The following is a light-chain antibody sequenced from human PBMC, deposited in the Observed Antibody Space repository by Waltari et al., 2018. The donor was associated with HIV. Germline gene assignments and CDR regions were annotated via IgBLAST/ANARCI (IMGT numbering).Light chain of an antibody. CDR1: HGISSY. V-gene: IGKV1-9*01. CDR3: QQLESYTQIS. J-gene: IGKJ4*01. CDR2: AAS. Sequence: DIQLTQSPSILSASVGDRVTITFRTSHGISSYLAWYQQKPGKAPKLLIYAASTLQSGVPSRFSGSGSGTEFTLTISSLQPEDFATYYCQQLESYTQISFGGGTKVGIK.